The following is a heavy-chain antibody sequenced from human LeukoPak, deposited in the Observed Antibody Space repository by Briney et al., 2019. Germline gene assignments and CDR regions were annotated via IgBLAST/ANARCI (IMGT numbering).Heavy chain of an antibody. CDR2: IIPILGIA. CDR3: AREFGITSDGYNYSLSH. J-gene: IGHJ4*02. D-gene: IGHD5-18*01. Sequence: ASVKVSCKASGGTFSNYAISWVRQAPGQGLEWMGRIIPILGIANYAQKFQGRVTITADKSTSTAYMDLSSLGSEDTAVYYCAREFGITSDGYNYSLSHWGQGTLVTVSS. V-gene: IGHV1-69*04. CDR1: GGTFSNYA.